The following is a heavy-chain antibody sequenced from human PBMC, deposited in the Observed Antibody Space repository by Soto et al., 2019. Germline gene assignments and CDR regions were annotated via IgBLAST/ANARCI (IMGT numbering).Heavy chain of an antibody. CDR1: GYTFTSYA. J-gene: IGHJ4*02. CDR2: VNAGNGNT. D-gene: IGHD3-9*01. V-gene: IGHV1-3*01. Sequence: ASVKVTFKAFGYTFTSYAMHWLRQAPGQRLEWMGWVNAGNGNTKYSQKFQGRVTITRDTSASTAYMELSSLRSEDTAVYYCAREGVDYDILTAYYFDYWGQGTLVTVSS. CDR3: AREGVDYDILTAYYFDY.